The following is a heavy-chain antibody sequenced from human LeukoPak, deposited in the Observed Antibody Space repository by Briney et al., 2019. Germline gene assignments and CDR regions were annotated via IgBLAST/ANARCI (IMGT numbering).Heavy chain of an antibody. CDR2: IYTSGST. Sequence: PSETLSLTCTASGGSISSYYWSWIRQPPGKGLEWIGYIYTSGSTNYNPSLKSRVTISVDTSKSQFSLKLSSVTAADTAVYYCARRLFAAQWFDPWGQGTLVTVSS. D-gene: IGHD6-6*01. V-gene: IGHV4-4*09. J-gene: IGHJ5*02. CDR1: GGSISSYY. CDR3: ARRLFAAQWFDP.